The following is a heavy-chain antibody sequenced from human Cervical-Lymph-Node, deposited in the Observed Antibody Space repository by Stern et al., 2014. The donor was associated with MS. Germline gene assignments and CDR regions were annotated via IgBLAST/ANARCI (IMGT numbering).Heavy chain of an antibody. D-gene: IGHD3-16*01. Sequence: QMQLVQSGPGLVKPSGTLSLTCTVSGASLSGVNWWTWVRQPPGKGLEWIGEIFHTGDTTYTPSLRSRVVMLVDSSKSQFSLQLTSVTAADTAVYYCARGGGTDSPTYDYWGQGTLVTVS. CDR2: IFHTGDT. CDR3: ARGGGTDSPTYDY. V-gene: IGHV4-4*02. CDR1: GASLSGVNW. J-gene: IGHJ4*02.